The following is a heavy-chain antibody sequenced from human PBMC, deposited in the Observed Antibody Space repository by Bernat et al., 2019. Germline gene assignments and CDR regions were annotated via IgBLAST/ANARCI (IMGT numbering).Heavy chain of an antibody. CDR1: GYTFTSYG. Sequence: QVQLVQSGAEVKKPGASVKVSCKASGYTFTSYGISWVRQAPGQGLEWMGWISAYNGNTNYAQKLQGRVTMTTDTSTSTAYMELRSLRSDDTAVYYCARDDSYQLLLSGWWCMLDYWGQGTLVTVSS. D-gene: IGHD2-8*02. J-gene: IGHJ4*02. CDR3: ARDDSYQLLLSGWWCMLDY. CDR2: ISAYNGNT. V-gene: IGHV1-18*04.